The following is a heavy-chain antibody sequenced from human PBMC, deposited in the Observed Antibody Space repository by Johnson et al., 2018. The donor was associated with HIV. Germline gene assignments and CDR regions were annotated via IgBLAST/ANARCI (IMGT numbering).Heavy chain of an antibody. CDR2: ISYDGSNK. V-gene: IGHV3-30*03. J-gene: IGHJ3*02. CDR3: AREGALLLWFGASPFDI. CDR1: GFTLTTYA. D-gene: IGHD3-10*01. Sequence: QMQLVESGGDMVQPGRSLRLSCAASGFTLTTYAMHWVRQAPGKGLEWVAVISYDGSNKYYADSVKGRFTTSRDNSKNTLYLQMNILRAEDTAVYYCAREGALLLWFGASPFDIWGQGTMVTVSS.